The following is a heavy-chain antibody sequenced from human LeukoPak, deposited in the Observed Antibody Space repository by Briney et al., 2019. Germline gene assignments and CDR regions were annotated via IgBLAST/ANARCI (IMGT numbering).Heavy chain of an antibody. J-gene: IGHJ4*02. D-gene: IGHD6-19*01. Sequence: SETLSLTCTVSGDSINSASYYWSWIRQPPGKGLEWIGYIYYSGSTNYNPSLKSRVTISVDTSKNQFSLKLSSVTAADTAVYYCARRGYSSGWYDYWGQGTLVTVSS. CDR2: IYYSGST. V-gene: IGHV4-61*01. CDR3: ARRGYSSGWYDY. CDR1: GDSINSASYY.